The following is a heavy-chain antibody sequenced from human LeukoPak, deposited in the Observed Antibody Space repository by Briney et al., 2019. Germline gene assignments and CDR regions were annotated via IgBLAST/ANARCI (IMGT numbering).Heavy chain of an antibody. Sequence: ASVKVSCKASGYTFTSYDISWVRQAPGQGLEWMGGIMPMFGTANYAQKFQGRVTITADKSTSTAYMELSSLRSEDTAVYYCASGRTDIVVVPATLRNYFFDYWGQGTLVTVSS. CDR1: GYTFTSYD. D-gene: IGHD2-2*01. V-gene: IGHV1-69*06. CDR2: IMPMFGTA. J-gene: IGHJ4*02. CDR3: ASGRTDIVVVPATLRNYFFDY.